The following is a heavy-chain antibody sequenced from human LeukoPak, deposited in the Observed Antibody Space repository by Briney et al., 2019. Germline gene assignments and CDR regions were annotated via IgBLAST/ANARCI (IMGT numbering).Heavy chain of an antibody. CDR2: ISSSSSYI. CDR3: ARGLGMGAFDI. J-gene: IGHJ3*02. D-gene: IGHD7-27*01. CDR1: GFTFSSYS. V-gene: IGHV3-21*01. Sequence: GGSLRLSCAASGFTFSSYSMNWVRQAPGKGLEWVSSISSSSSYIYYADSVKGRFTISRDNAKNSLYLQMNSLRAEDTAVYYCARGLGMGAFDIWGQGTMVTVSS.